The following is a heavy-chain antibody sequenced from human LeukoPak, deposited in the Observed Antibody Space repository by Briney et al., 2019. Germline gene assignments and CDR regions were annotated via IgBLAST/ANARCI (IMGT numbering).Heavy chain of an antibody. J-gene: IGHJ6*03. CDR2: INPNSGGT. V-gene: IGHV1-2*02. CDR3: ARETGTEDYHYYYMDV. CDR1: GYTFTGYY. Sequence: ASVKVSCKASGYTFTGYYMHWVRQAPGQGLEWMGWINPNSGGTNYAQKFQGRVTMTRDTSISTAYMELSRLRSDDTAVYYCARETGTEDYHYYYMDVWGKGTTVTVSS. D-gene: IGHD1-1*01.